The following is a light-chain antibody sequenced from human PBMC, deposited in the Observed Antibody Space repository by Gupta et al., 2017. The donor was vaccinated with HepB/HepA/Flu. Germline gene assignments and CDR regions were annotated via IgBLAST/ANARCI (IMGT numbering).Light chain of an antibody. CDR1: QDISNY. Sequence: DIQMTQSPSSLSASVGDRVTITCQASQDISNYLNWYQQKPGKAPKLLIYDASNLETGVPSRFSGSGSGTDFTFTSSSLQPEDIATYYCQQDDNRLTFGHGTKVDIK. CDR3: QQDDNRLT. J-gene: IGKJ3*01. V-gene: IGKV1-33*01. CDR2: DAS.